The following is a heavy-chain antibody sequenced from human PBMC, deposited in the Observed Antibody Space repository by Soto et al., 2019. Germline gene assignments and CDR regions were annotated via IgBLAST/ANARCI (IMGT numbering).Heavy chain of an antibody. Sequence: TSETLSLTCAVYGGSFSGYYWSWIRQPPGKGLEWIGEINHSGSTNYNPSLKSRVTISVDTSKNQFSLKLSSVTAADTAVYYCASSYYYDSSGYYSHDAFDIWGQGTMVTVSS. CDR2: INHSGST. V-gene: IGHV4-34*01. J-gene: IGHJ3*02. CDR3: ASSYYYDSSGYYSHDAFDI. CDR1: GGSFSGYY. D-gene: IGHD3-22*01.